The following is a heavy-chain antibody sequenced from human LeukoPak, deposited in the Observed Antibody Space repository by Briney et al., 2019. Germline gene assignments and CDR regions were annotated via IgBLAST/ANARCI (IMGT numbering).Heavy chain of an antibody. CDR2: INQDESKK. CDR3: ALSTYSSSPS. J-gene: IGHJ5*02. D-gene: IGHD6-6*01. Sequence: GGSLRLSCAASGFAFSEHWMIWVRQAPGKGLELVANINQDESKKYYVDSVEGRFTISRDNAKNSVYLQMNSLRAEDTALYYCALSTYSSSPSWGQGALVSVSS. CDR1: GFAFSEHW. V-gene: IGHV3-7*01.